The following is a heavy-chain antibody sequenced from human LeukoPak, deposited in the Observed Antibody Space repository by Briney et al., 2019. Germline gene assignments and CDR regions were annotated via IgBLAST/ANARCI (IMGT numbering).Heavy chain of an antibody. D-gene: IGHD6-13*01. V-gene: IGHV4-61*09. CDR2: IHTSGST. J-gene: IGHJ6*02. CDR3: ARICIAAAGTGRASYYYYYGMDV. CDR1: GGSISSGSYY. Sequence: SQTLSLASPVSGGSISSGSYYWSWIRRPAGKGLEWIGHIHTSGSTNYNPSLKSRVTISVDTSKNQFSLKLSSVTAADTAVYYCARICIAAAGTGRASYYYYYGMDVWGQGTTVTVSS.